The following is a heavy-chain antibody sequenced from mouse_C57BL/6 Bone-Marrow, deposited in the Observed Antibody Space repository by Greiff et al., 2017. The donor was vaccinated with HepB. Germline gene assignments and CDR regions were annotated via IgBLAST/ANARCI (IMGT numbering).Heavy chain of an antibody. V-gene: IGHV2-2*01. Sequence: VHLVESGPGLVQPSQSLSITFPVSGFSFPSYVVPWVRLSPGMCLEWLGVIWSGGSTDYNAAFISRLSISKDNSKSQVFFKMNSLQADDTAIYYCARNGLYDYVLFAYWGQGTLVTVSA. D-gene: IGHD2-4*01. CDR1: GFSFPSYV. CDR2: IWSGGST. CDR3: ARNGLYDYVLFAY. J-gene: IGHJ3*01.